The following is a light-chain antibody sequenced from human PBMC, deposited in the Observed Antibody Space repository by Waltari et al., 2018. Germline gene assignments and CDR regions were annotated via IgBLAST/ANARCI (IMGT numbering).Light chain of an antibody. V-gene: IGKV3-20*01. CDR3: QHYVSLPVT. Sequence: SCRASQGVGRSLAWYQQKPGQPPRLLIFGTSNRATGIPDRFSGGGSGTDFSLTITRLEPEDVAVYYCQHYVSLPVTFGQGTKVEIK. CDR1: QGVGRS. CDR2: GTS. J-gene: IGKJ1*01.